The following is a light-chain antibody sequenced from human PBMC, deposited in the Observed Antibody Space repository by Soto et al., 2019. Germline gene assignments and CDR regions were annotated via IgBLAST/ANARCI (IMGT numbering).Light chain of an antibody. J-gene: IGLJ3*02. CDR3: AAWDSSPSGRL. CDR2: GND. V-gene: IGLV1-47*01. CDR1: GSNIGTNY. Sequence: QSVLTQPPSASGSPGQRVTISCSGSGSNIGTNYVYWYQQHPGSAPKLLIYGNDQRPSGVPDRFSGSKSGTSASLAISGVRSEDEADYYCAAWDSSPSGRLFGGGTKVTVL.